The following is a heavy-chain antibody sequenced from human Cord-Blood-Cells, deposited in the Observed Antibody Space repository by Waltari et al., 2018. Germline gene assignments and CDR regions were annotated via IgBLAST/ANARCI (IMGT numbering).Heavy chain of an antibody. CDR2: TYYRSKWYN. CDR1: GDSVSSNSAA. Sequence: QVQLQQSGPGLVKPSQTLSLTCAISGDSVSSNSAAWNWIRQSPSKGLEWLGRTYYRSKWYNDYAVSVKSRITINPDTSKNQFSLQLNSVTPEDTAVYYCAREGERWLQFNGYFDYWGQGTLVTVSS. CDR3: AREGERWLQFNGYFDY. D-gene: IGHD5-12*01. V-gene: IGHV6-1*01. J-gene: IGHJ4*02.